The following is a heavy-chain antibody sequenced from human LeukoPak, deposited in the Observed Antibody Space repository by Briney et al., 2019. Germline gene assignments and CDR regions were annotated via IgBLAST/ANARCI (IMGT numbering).Heavy chain of an antibody. CDR1: GGTFSSYA. D-gene: IGHD3-3*01. J-gene: IGHJ6*03. V-gene: IGHV1-69*13. CDR2: IIPIFGTA. CDR3: ARSITIFGVVINYYYYYYMDV. Sequence: SVKVSCKASGGTFSSYAISWVRQAPGQGLEWMGGIIPIFGTANYAQKFQGRVTITADESTSTANMELSSLRSEDTAVYYCARSITIFGVVINYYYYYYMDVWGKGTTVTVSS.